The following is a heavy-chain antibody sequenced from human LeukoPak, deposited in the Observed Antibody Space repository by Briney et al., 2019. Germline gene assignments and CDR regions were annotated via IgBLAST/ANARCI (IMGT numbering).Heavy chain of an antibody. CDR2: TNIDESST. CDR1: GFTFSSYA. Sequence: GGSLTLSCAASGFTFSSYAMRWVRPPPGKGLEWVSRTNIDESSTTYADSVKGRLTISRHNDKNTLYLQMNSLRADDTAVYYCAREAFQFGEYYFDFWGQGTLVTVSS. D-gene: IGHD3-10*01. J-gene: IGHJ4*02. CDR3: AREAFQFGEYYFDF. V-gene: IGHV3-74*01.